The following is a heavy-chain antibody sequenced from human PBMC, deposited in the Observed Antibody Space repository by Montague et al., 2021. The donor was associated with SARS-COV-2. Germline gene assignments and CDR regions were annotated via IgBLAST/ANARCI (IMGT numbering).Heavy chain of an antibody. CDR2: IYTSGST. CDR1: GGSISSGSYY. D-gene: IGHD5-18*01. Sequence: TLSLTCTVSGGSISSGSYYWSWIRQPAGKGLEWIGRIYTSGSTNYNPSLKSRVTISVDTSKNQFSLKLSSVTAADTAVYYCARETVSGYSYGRGSYYYYDGIDVWGQGTTVTVSS. J-gene: IGHJ6*02. V-gene: IGHV4-61*02. CDR3: ARETVSGYSYGRGSYYYYDGIDV.